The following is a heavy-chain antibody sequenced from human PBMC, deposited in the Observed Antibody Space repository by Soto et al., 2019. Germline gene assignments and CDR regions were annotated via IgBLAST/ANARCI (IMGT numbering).Heavy chain of an antibody. CDR3: ARGPDYYDSSGDLDV. CDR2: ISSDSSYI. Sequence: EVQLVESGGGLVKPGGSLRLSCAASGFTFSSYSMNWVRQAPGKGLEWVSSISSDSSYIYYADSVKGRFTISRDNAKNSLYLQMNSLRAEDTAVYYCARGPDYYDSSGDLDVWGQGTTVTVSS. V-gene: IGHV3-21*01. D-gene: IGHD3-22*01. J-gene: IGHJ6*02. CDR1: GFTFSSYS.